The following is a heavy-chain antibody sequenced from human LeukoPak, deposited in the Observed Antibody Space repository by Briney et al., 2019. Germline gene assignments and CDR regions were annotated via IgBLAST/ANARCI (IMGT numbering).Heavy chain of an antibody. V-gene: IGHV1-8*01. J-gene: IGHJ4*02. Sequence: ASVKVSCKASGYPSNNYDINWVRQATGQGLEWMGWMNPHSGKTGYAQNFQGRVTMTRNTSIRTAYMELSSLRSEDTAVYYCAREGLDYWGQGTLVTVSS. CDR1: GYPSNNYD. CDR2: MNPHSGKT. CDR3: AREGLDY.